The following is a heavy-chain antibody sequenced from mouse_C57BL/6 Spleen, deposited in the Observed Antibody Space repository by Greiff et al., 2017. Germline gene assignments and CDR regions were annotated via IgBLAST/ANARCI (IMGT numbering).Heavy chain of an antibody. Sequence: VMLVESGPELVKPGASVKLSCKASGYTFTSYDINWVKQRPGQGLEWIGWIYPRDGSTKYNEKFKGKAILTVDTSSSTAYMELHSLTSEDSAVYFCARGIADYAMDYWGQGTSVTVSS. J-gene: IGHJ4*01. CDR2: IYPRDGST. CDR1: GYTFTSYD. CDR3: ARGIADYAMDY. V-gene: IGHV1-85*01. D-gene: IGHD2-12*01.